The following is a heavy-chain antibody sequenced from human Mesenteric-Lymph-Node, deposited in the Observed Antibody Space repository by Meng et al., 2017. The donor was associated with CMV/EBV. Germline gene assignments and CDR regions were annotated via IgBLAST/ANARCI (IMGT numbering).Heavy chain of an antibody. D-gene: IGHD4-23*01. CDR1: GGSFRGYY. Sequence: QLQLQQWGAGLLEPPETLFLLCAAYGGSFRGYYWGWIRQPPGKGRESIGEINHSGSTNYNPSLKSRVTISVDTSKNQFSLKLSSVTAADTAVYYCARHQRWLKSEGGFNYWGQGTLVTVSS. CDR2: INHSGST. V-gene: IGHV4-34*01. CDR3: ARHQRWLKSEGGFNY. J-gene: IGHJ4*02.